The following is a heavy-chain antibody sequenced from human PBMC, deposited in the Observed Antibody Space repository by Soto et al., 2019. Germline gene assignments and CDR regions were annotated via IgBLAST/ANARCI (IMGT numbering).Heavy chain of an antibody. CDR2: IDPRSGGT. J-gene: IGHJ4*02. D-gene: IGHD5-18*01. Sequence: HVQLVQSGTEVKKPGASVRVSCMVSGYPFTTYYIHWVRQAPGQGLEWMGWIDPRSGGTVYEQKFQGRVNMTRDTSISPVYMDLSGLTSDDTALYYCATEGYGVFPYWGQGSLVTVSS. CDR1: GYPFTTYY. V-gene: IGHV1-2*02. CDR3: ATEGYGVFPY.